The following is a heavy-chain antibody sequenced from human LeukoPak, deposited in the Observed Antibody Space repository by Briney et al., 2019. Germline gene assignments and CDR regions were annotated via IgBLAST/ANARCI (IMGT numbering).Heavy chain of an antibody. Sequence: GGSLRLSCAASGFTVSSSYMNWVRQAPGKGLEGVSVIYSGGTTYYADSVKGRFTISRDNSKNTLYLQMNSLGAEDTAVYYCARELHLGQGTLVTVSS. CDR2: IYSGGTT. CDR1: GFTVSSSY. J-gene: IGHJ4*02. D-gene: IGHD1-26*01. V-gene: IGHV3-66*02. CDR3: ARELH.